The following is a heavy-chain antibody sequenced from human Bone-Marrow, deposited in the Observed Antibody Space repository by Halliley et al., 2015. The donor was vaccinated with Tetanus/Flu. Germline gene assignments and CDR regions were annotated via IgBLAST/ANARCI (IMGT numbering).Heavy chain of an antibody. CDR3: ANRGPSGGDRQFDS. D-gene: IGHD2-21*02. J-gene: IGHJ4*02. CDR2: ISYDGSNT. V-gene: IGHV3-30*18. CDR1: GFTFGSYG. Sequence: SLRLSCAASGFTFGSYGMHWVRQAPGKGLDWLAAISYDGSNTYYADSVKGRFTISRDMSKHTLYLQMNSLRAEDTAVYYCANRGPSGGDRQFDSWGQGTLVIVSS.